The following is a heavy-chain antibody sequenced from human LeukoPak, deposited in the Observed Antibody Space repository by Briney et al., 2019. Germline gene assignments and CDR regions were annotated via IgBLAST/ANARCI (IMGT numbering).Heavy chain of an antibody. CDR1: GFTFSRYT. J-gene: IGHJ4*02. V-gene: IGHV3-48*02. Sequence: GGPLRLSCAAFGFTFSRYTMNWVRQAPGKGLEWVSHISTSGSAMYYADSVKGRFTISRDNAKDSLYLQMNSLRDEDTAVYYCASSGSYRFDYWGQGTLVTVSS. D-gene: IGHD1-26*01. CDR2: ISTSGSAM. CDR3: ASSGSYRFDY.